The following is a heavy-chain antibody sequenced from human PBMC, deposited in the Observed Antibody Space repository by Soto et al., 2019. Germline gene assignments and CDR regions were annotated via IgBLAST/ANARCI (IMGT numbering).Heavy chain of an antibody. V-gene: IGHV1-69*12. CDR1: GGTFSSYA. D-gene: IGHD2-15*01. J-gene: IGHJ5*02. CDR2: IIPIFGTA. CDR3: ARLVCSGGSCYAAWFDP. Sequence: QVQLVQSGAEVKKPGSSVKVSCKASGGTFSSYAISWVRQAPGQGLEWMGGIIPIFGTANYAQKFQGRVTMTADESTSTAYMELSSLRSEDTAVYYCARLVCSGGSCYAAWFDPWGQGTLVTVSS.